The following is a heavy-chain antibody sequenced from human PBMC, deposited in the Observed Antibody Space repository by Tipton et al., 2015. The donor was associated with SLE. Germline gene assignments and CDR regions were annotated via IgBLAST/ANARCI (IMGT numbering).Heavy chain of an antibody. CDR3: ARDRFPLIQQGVLKKIGPNDAFDL. D-gene: IGHD3-10*01. CDR2: IGSSGDSI. CDR1: GFTFSDYF. V-gene: IGHV3-11*04. J-gene: IGHJ3*01. Sequence: GSLRLSCAASGFTFSDYFMTWIRQAPGRGLEWVSYIGSSGDSIFYADSVKGRFTISRDNAKNSLSLHMNSLRAEDTAVYYCARDRFPLIQQGVLKKIGPNDAFDLWGQGTMVTVSS.